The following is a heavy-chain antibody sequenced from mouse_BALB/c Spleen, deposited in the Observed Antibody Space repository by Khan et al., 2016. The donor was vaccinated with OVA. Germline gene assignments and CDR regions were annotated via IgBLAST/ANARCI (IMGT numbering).Heavy chain of an antibody. D-gene: IGHD4-1*01. CDR1: GYSITTDYA. Sequence: EVQLQESGPGLVKPSQSLSLTCTVTGYSITTDYAWNWIRQFPGNKLEWMGYLGDRGSTSYNPSLKSRISTNRDTSKNQFFLQLNSVTTEDTASFSCARLGPGFSYWGQGTLVTVSA. CDR2: LGDRGST. V-gene: IGHV3-2*02. CDR3: ARLGPGFSY. J-gene: IGHJ3*01.